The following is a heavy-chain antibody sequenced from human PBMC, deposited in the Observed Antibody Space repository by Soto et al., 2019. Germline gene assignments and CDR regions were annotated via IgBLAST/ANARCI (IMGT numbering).Heavy chain of an antibody. V-gene: IGHV4-4*02. CDR1: GVSISTADW. Sequence: QVQLQESGPGLVRPSETLSLTCAVSGVSISTADWWSWVRQPPGKGLQWLGGVSLGGGANYNPSLKSRVTMYVDNAHIPFSLMLTSVTAADTAVYFCAGSTADTTLKASSFWGQGTLVAVSS. D-gene: IGHD4-4*01. CDR2: VSLGGGA. J-gene: IGHJ4*02. CDR3: AGSTADTTLKASSF.